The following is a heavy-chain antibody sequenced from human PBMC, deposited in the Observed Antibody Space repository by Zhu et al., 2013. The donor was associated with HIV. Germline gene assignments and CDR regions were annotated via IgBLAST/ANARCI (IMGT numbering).Heavy chain of an antibody. Sequence: QVQLQQWGAGLLKPSETLSLTCAVYGGSFSGYYWSWIRQPPGKGLEWIGEINHSGSTNYNPSLKSRVTISVDTSKNQFSLKLSSVTAADTAVYYCARVPQGVSAAAGNYYYYGMDVWGQGTTVTVSS. CDR3: ARVPQGVSAAAGNYYYYGMDV. CDR2: INHSGST. D-gene: IGHD6-13*01. V-gene: IGHV4-34*01. J-gene: IGHJ6*02. CDR1: GGSFSGYY.